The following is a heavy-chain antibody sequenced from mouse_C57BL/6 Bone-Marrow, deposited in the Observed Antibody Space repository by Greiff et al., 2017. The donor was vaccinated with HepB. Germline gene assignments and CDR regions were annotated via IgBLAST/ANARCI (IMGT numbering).Heavy chain of an antibody. J-gene: IGHJ4*01. V-gene: IGHV7-3*01. Sequence: EVQWVESGGGLVQPGGSLSLSCAASGFTFTDYYMSWVRQPPGKALEWLGFIRNKANGYTTEYSASVKGRFTISRDNSQSILYLQMNALRAEDSATYYCASLSSYAMDYWGQGTSVTVSS. CDR1: GFTFTDYY. CDR2: IRNKANGYTT. D-gene: IGHD6-1*01. CDR3: ASLSSYAMDY.